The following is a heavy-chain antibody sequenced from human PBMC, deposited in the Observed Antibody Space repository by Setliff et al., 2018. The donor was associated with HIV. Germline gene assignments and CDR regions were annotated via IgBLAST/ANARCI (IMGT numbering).Heavy chain of an antibody. Sequence: HPGGSLRLSCAASGFTFSTSWMHWVRQAPGKGLLWVSRIDSDGSYTNYADSVKGRFTISRDNAENKLYLQMNSLRAEDTAVYYCVYCGNPWDLDFWGPGTLVTVSS. V-gene: IGHV3-74*01. J-gene: IGHJ4*02. D-gene: IGHD2-21*01. CDR2: IDSDGSYT. CDR3: VYCGNPWDLDF. CDR1: GFTFSTSW.